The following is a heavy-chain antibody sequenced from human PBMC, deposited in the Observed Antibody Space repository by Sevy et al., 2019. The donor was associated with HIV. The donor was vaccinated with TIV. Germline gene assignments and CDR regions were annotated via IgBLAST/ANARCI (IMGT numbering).Heavy chain of an antibody. CDR3: ARVQVPWGAQVLDL. D-gene: IGHD3-16*01. V-gene: IGHV3-7*01. J-gene: IGHJ2*01. CDR1: GFTFSTYW. CDR2: INQEGTEK. Sequence: GGSLRLSCAASGFTFSTYWMSWVRQAPGKGPEWVANINQEGTEKYYVDSVKGRFTISRDNAKNSLYLQMNSLRAEDTAMYYCARVQVPWGAQVLDLWGRGTLVTVSS.